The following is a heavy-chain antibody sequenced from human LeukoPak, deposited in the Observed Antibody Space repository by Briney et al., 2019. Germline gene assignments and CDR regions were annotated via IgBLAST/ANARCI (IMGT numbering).Heavy chain of an antibody. CDR1: GGSFSGYY. Sequence: PSETLSLTCAVYGGSFSGYYWSWIRQPPGKGLEWIGEINHSGSTNYNPSLKSRVTISVDTSKNQFSLKLSSVTAADTAVYYCARGDGSSSWAPHWYFDLGGGGPRVTVSS. D-gene: IGHD6-13*01. V-gene: IGHV4-34*01. J-gene: IGHJ2*01. CDR3: ARGDGSSSWAPHWYFDL. CDR2: INHSGST.